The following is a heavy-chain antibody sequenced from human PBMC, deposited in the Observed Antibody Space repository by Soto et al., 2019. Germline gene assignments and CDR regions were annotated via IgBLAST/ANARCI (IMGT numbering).Heavy chain of an antibody. CDR3: TRDASRDSSARGWFDP. CDR1: GFTFRSFT. Sequence: GGSLRLSCAASGFTFRSFTMNWVRQAPGKGLEWVSTISSNSAYIYYTDALRGRFTISRDNAKNSLHLQMNSLRAEDTAVYYCTRDASRDSSARGWFDPWGPGTLVIVSS. CDR2: ISSNSAYI. V-gene: IGHV3-21*01. J-gene: IGHJ5*02. D-gene: IGHD6-13*01.